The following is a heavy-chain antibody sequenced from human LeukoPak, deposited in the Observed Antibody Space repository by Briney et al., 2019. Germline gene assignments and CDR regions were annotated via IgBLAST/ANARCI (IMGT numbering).Heavy chain of an antibody. CDR1: GFTFSDYY. CDR2: ISSSGSTI. D-gene: IGHD1-26*01. V-gene: IGHV3-11*01. CDR3: ARDSVGGATPDFDY. J-gene: IGHJ4*02. Sequence: PGGSPRLSCAASGFTFSDYYMSWIRQAPGRGLEWVSYISSSGSTIYYADSVKGRFTISRDNAKNSLYLQMNSLRAEDTAVYYCARDSVGGATPDFDYWGQGTLVTVSS.